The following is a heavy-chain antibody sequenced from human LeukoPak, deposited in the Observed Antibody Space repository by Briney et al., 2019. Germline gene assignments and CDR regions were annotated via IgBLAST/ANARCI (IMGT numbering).Heavy chain of an antibody. J-gene: IGHJ6*03. D-gene: IGHD3-3*01. CDR2: INNRGNT. CDR1: GGSFSGYY. CDR3: ERDGPLTYFGGGYMDV. V-gene: IGHV4-34*01. Sequence: SETLSLTCAVYGGSFSGYYRSWIRQPPGEGREWIGEINNRGNTNYTPSVKSLVTISVDTSKNHFSLKLSSVTAADTAVYYCERDGPLTYFGGGYMDVWGRGTTVTVSS.